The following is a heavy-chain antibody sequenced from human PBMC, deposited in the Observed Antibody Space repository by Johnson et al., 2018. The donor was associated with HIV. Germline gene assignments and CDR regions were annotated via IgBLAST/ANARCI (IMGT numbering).Heavy chain of an antibody. V-gene: IGHV3-23*04. J-gene: IGHJ3*02. CDR3: AREIIAAADDI. D-gene: IGHD6-13*01. CDR2: ITWNSGSGGST. Sequence: VQLVESGGGLVQPGRSLRLSCAPSGFTFDDYAMHWVRQAPGKGLEWVSGITWNSGSGGSTYYADSVKGRFTISRDNSKNTLYLQMNSLRAEDTAVYYCAREIIAAADDIWGQGTMVTVSS. CDR1: GFTFDDYA.